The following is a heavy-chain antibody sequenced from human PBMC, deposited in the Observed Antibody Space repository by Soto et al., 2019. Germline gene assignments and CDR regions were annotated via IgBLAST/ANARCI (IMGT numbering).Heavy chain of an antibody. D-gene: IGHD5-18*01. J-gene: IGHJ6*02. CDR1: GFTFSSYA. Sequence: TGGSLRLSCAASGFTFSSYAMSWVRQAPGKGLEWVSAISGSGGSTYYADSVKGRFTISRDNSKNTLYLQMNSLRAEDTAVCYCAKGILYYYYGMDVWGQGTTVTVSS. CDR3: AKGILYYYYGMDV. CDR2: ISGSGGST. V-gene: IGHV3-23*01.